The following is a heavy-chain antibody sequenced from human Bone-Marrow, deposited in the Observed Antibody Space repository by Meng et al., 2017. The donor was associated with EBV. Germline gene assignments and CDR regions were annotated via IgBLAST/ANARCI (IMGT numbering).Heavy chain of an antibody. CDR2: IYYSGTT. CDR3: ARGSIKSGSYSIDS. CDR1: GGSGSSGSYY. D-gene: IGHD1-26*01. V-gene: IGHV4-30-2*06. Sequence: QRPRQEAGSGLVKPSQTLSLTCTASGGSGSSGSYYWSCIRQSPGKGLEWIGEIYYSGTTTYNPSLKSRVTISVDKSKNQFSLKLTSVTAADTAVYYCARGSIKSGSYSIDSWGQGILVTVSS. J-gene: IGHJ4*02.